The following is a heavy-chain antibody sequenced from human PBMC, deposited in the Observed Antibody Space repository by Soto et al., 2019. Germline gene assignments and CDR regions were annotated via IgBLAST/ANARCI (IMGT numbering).Heavy chain of an antibody. CDR1: GYTFTSYG. CDR3: ARDIGWLFGYYYGMDV. J-gene: IGHJ6*02. CDR2: ISAYNGNT. D-gene: IGHD3-10*02. V-gene: IGHV1-18*01. Sequence: QVQLVQSGAEVKKPGASVKVSCKASGYTFTSYGISWVRQAPGQGLEWMGWISAYNGNTNYAQKLQGRVTMTTDTSTSTASMELRSLRSDDTAVYYCARDIGWLFGYYYGMDVWGQGTTVTVSS.